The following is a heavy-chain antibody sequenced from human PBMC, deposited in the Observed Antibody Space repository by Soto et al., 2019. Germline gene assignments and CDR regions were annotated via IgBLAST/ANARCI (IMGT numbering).Heavy chain of an antibody. J-gene: IGHJ6*02. CDR3: ARDYYDSSESMDV. CDR2: IYSSSGNT. D-gene: IGHD3-22*01. V-gene: IGHV4-59*01. CDR1: GGSISGYY. Sequence: SETLSLTCTVSGGSISGYYWAWIRQPPGKRLEWIGYIYSSSGNTDYNPSLNRRATISIDMSKNQVSLRLRAVTAADTAMYYCARDYYDSSESMDVWGQGTTVTVSS.